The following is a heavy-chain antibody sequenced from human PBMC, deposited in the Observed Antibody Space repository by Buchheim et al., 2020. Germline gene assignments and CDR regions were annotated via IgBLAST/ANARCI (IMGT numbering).Heavy chain of an antibody. D-gene: IGHD5-18*01. CDR1: GFTFSSYG. V-gene: IGHV3-30*18. CDR2: ISYDGSNK. Sequence: QVQLVESGGGAVQPGRSLRLSCAASGFTFSSYGMHWVRQAPGKGLEWVAVISYDGSNKYYADSVKGRFTISRDNSKNTLYLQMNSLRAEDTAVYYCAKEGRGYSYGYIDYWGQGTL. CDR3: AKEGRGYSYGYIDY. J-gene: IGHJ4*02.